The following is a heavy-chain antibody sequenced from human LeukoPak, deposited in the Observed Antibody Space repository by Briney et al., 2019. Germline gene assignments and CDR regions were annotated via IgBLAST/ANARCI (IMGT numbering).Heavy chain of an antibody. J-gene: IGHJ4*02. D-gene: IGHD1-20*01. CDR2: IKSKTDGGTT. CDR3: TTVTGMMVYYFDY. V-gene: IGHV3-15*01. Sequence: GGSLRLSCAASGFTFGNAWMSWVRQAPGKGLEWVCRIKSKTDGGTTDYAAPVKGRFTISRDDSKNTLYLQMNSLKTEDTAVYYCTTVTGMMVYYFDYWGQGTLVTVSS. CDR1: GFTFGNAW.